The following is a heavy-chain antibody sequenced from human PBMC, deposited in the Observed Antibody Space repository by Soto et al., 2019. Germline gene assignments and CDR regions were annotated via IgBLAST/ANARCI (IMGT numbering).Heavy chain of an antibody. J-gene: IGHJ6*02. Sequence: PGVSLRLSWAASGCTFSSYAMHWVRQAPGKGLEWVAVISYDGSNKYYADSVKGRFTISRDNSKNTLYLQMNSLRAEDTAVYYCARDSLETRIYGMDVWGQGTTVTVSS. V-gene: IGHV3-30-3*01. CDR1: GCTFSSYA. CDR3: ARDSLETRIYGMDV. CDR2: ISYDGSNK.